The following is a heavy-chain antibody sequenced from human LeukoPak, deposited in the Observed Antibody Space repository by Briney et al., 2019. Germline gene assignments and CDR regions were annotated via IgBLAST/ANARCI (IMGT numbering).Heavy chain of an antibody. Sequence: SETLSLTCAVYGGSFSGYYWSWIRQPPGKGLEWIGEINHSGSTNYNPSLKSRVTISVDTSKSQFSLKLSSVTAADTAVYYCASYCSTTSCLRRAFDIWGQGTMVTVSS. D-gene: IGHD2-2*01. J-gene: IGHJ3*02. CDR2: INHSGST. CDR1: GGSFSGYY. V-gene: IGHV4-34*01. CDR3: ASYCSTTSCLRRAFDI.